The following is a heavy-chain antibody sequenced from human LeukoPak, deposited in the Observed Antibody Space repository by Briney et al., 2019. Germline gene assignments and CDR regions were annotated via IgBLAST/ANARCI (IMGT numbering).Heavy chain of an antibody. CDR2: FSYDGSNK. V-gene: IGHV3-30*18. CDR3: AKEGASYGDSPMDY. CDR1: GFSFSDYG. D-gene: IGHD4-17*01. J-gene: IGHJ4*02. Sequence: GGSLRLSCVASGFSFSDYGMHWVRQAPGQGLEWVAVFSYDGSNKYYADSVKGRFTISRDNSKNTLYLQMNSLRPEDTAVYYCAKEGASYGDSPMDYWGQGTLVTVSS.